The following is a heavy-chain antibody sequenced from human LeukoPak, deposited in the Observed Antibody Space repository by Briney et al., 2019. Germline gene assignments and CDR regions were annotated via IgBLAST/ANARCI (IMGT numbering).Heavy chain of an antibody. J-gene: IGHJ4*02. CDR3: ARDRVTTTSYFDY. D-gene: IGHD4-17*01. CDR2: IYHSGST. Sequence: SETLSLTCAVSGGSISSSNWWSWVRQPPGKGLEWIGEIYHSGSTNYNPSLKSRVTISVDKSKNQFSLKLSSVTAADTAVYYCARDRVTTTSYFDYWGQGTLVTVSS. CDR1: GGSISSSNW. V-gene: IGHV4-4*02.